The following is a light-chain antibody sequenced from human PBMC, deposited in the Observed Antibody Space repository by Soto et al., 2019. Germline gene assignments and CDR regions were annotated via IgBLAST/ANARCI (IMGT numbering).Light chain of an antibody. J-gene: IGKJ1*01. CDR3: QQYGSSGT. CDR1: QTVGVR. Sequence: EIVLTQSPGTLSLSPAERATLSCRASQTVGVRLAWYQHKPGQAPRLIIYEASNRAAGIPARFSGSGSGTDFTLTISRLEPEDFAVYYCQQYGSSGTFGQGTKVDIK. V-gene: IGKV3-20*01. CDR2: EAS.